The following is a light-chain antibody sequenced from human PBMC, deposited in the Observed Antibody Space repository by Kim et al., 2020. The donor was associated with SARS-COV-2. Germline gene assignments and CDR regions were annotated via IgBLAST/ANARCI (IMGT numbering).Light chain of an antibody. V-gene: IGKV1-5*03. Sequence: DIQMTQSPSTLSASVGDRVTIICRASQSITTWLAWYQQKPGRAPKLLIYKASSLESGVPSRFSGSGSGTAFTLTISSLQPDDFATYYCQQYNSYPWTFGQGTKVDIK. CDR1: QSITTW. CDR2: KAS. J-gene: IGKJ1*01. CDR3: QQYNSYPWT.